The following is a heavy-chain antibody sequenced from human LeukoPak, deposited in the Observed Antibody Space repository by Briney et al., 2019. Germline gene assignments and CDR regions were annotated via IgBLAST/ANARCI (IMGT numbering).Heavy chain of an antibody. Sequence: GGSLRLSCAASGFTFSSYDMYWVRQAPGKGLDWVAFVRYDGSQKYYADSVKGRFTLSRDNSKNTLYLQVNSLRAEDTAVFYCAKGGARLHSYYFDYWGQGTLVTVSS. D-gene: IGHD1-26*01. CDR1: GFTFSSYD. V-gene: IGHV3-30*02. CDR2: VRYDGSQK. J-gene: IGHJ4*02. CDR3: AKGGARLHSYYFDY.